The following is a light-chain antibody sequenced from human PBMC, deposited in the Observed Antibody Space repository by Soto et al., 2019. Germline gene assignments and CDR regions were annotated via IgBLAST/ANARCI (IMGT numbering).Light chain of an antibody. CDR1: QTIRDS. CDR2: AAS. Sequence: DIQMAQSPSSLSASVGDRITITCRASQTIRDSLNWYQHKPGMAPQFMIFAASNLHSGVPSRFSVSGSGTDFTLTISRLQPEDFATYYCQQTFGMLPCTFGQGTKVEMK. V-gene: IGKV1-39*01. CDR3: QQTFGMLPCT. J-gene: IGKJ1*01.